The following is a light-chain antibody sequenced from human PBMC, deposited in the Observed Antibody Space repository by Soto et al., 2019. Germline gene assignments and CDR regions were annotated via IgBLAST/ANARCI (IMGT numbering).Light chain of an antibody. J-gene: IGKJ2*01. CDR3: QQRVNWAPRDT. V-gene: IGKV3-11*01. CDR1: QSVGTS. CDR2: AAS. Sequence: DIVLTQSPATLSLSPGERASLSCRASQSVGTSLSWYQQRPGQAPRLLLSAASSRATGIPARFSGSGTGTDFTLTISGLQPEDVAVYYSQQRVNWAPRDTFGQGTKLEIK.